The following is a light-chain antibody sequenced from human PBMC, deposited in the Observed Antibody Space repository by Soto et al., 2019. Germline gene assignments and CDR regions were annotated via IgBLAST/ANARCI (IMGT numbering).Light chain of an antibody. CDR1: QSTSSY. Sequence: DIQMTQSPSTLSASVGDRFTMTCRASQSTSSYLAWYQQKPGKAPKLLIYEASTLETGVPSRFSGSGSGTEFTLTISSLQSDDVATYYCQQSYSTKITFGQGTRLEI. CDR2: EAS. V-gene: IGKV1-5*03. J-gene: IGKJ5*01. CDR3: QQSYSTKIT.